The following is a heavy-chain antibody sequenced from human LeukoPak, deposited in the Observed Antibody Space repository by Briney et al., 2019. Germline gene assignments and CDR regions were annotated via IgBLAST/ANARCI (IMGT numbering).Heavy chain of an antibody. CDR3: ARASYDSSGYYMAYYYYMTS. V-gene: IGHV3-48*03. CDR2: ISSSGSTI. Sequence: GGSLRLSCAASGFTFSSYEMNWVRQAPGKGLEWVSYISSSGSTIYYADSVKGRFTISRDNAKNSLYLQMNSLRAEDTAVYYCARASYDSSGYYMAYYYYMTSGAKGPRSPSP. CDR1: GFTFSSYE. J-gene: IGHJ6*03. D-gene: IGHD3-22*01.